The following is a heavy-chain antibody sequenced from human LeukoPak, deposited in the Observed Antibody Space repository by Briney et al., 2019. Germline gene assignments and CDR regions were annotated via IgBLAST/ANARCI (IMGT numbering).Heavy chain of an antibody. Sequence: SKTLSLTCAVSGYSISSGYYWGWIRQPPGKGLEWIGSIYHSGSTYYNPSLKSRVTISVDTSKNQFSLKLSSVTAADTAVYYCARLRFGEDGDSKYYFDYWGQGTLVTVSS. CDR2: IYHSGST. D-gene: IGHD4-17*01. CDR3: ARLRFGEDGDSKYYFDY. CDR1: GYSISSGYY. V-gene: IGHV4-38-2*01. J-gene: IGHJ4*02.